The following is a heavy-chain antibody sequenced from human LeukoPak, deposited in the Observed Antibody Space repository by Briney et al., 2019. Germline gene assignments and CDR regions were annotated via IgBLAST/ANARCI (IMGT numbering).Heavy chain of an antibody. V-gene: IGHV3-23*01. CDR2: IRGSGDST. J-gene: IGHJ4*02. CDR1: GFTFSTYA. Sequence: PGGSLRLSCAASGFTFSTYAMNWVRQAPGKGLEWVSAIRGSGDSTYYADSVKVRFTISRDNSKNTMYLQMNSLRAEDTAVYYCAKSHSSGRYYFDYWGQGTLVTVSS. D-gene: IGHD6-19*01. CDR3: AKSHSSGRYYFDY.